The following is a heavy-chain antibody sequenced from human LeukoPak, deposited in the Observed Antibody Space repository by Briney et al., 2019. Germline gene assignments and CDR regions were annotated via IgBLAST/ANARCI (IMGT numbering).Heavy chain of an antibody. V-gene: IGHV4-39*07. D-gene: IGHD1-26*01. J-gene: IGHJ4*02. Sequence: SETLSLTCTVSGGSISSSSYYWGWIRQPPGKGLEWIGSIYYSGSTYYNPSLKSRVTISVDTSKNQFSLKLSSVTAADTAVYYCAREWELRGLFDYWGQGTLVTVSS. CDR2: IYYSGST. CDR3: AREWELRGLFDY. CDR1: GGSISSSSYY.